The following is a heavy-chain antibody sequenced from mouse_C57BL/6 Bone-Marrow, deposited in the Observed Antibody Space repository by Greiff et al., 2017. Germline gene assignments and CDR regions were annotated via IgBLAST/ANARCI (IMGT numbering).Heavy chain of an antibody. V-gene: IGHV1-59*01. CDR3: ASPIYYDYPGTFAY. CDR2: IDPSDSYT. D-gene: IGHD2-4*01. J-gene: IGHJ3*01. CDR1: GYTFTSYW. Sequence: QVQLQQPGAELVRPGTSVKFSCKASGYTFTSYWMHWVKQRPGQGLEWIGVIDPSDSYTNYNQKFKGKATLTVDTSSSTAYMQLSILTSEDSAVYYCASPIYYDYPGTFAYWGQGTLVTVSA.